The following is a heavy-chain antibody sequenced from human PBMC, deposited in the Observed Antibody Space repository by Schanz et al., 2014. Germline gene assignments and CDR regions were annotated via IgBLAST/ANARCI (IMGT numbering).Heavy chain of an antibody. V-gene: IGHV4-4*02. Sequence: QVQLQESGPGLVKPSGTLSLTCAVSGASIESPNWWSWVRQPPGKGLEWIGQIYHTGSTDFNPSLKSRVTMSVDTSKNQFSLKLRSVTAVDTAVYYCASKGLTTDAFDIWGQGTMVTVSS. J-gene: IGHJ3*02. CDR2: IYHTGST. CDR3: ASKGLTTDAFDI. D-gene: IGHD2-8*01. CDR1: GASIESPNW.